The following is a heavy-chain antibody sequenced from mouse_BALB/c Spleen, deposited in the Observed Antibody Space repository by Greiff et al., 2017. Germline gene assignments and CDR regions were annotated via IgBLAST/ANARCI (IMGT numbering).Heavy chain of an antibody. J-gene: IGHJ3*01. CDR2: ISDGGSYT. Sequence: EVMLVESGGGLVKPGGSLKLSCAASGFTFSDYYMYWVRQTPEKRLEWVATISDGGSYTYYPDSVKGRFTISRDNAKNNLYLQMSSLKSEDTAMYYCARDESSTGTATWFAYWGQGTLVTVSA. D-gene: IGHD4-1*02. V-gene: IGHV5-4*02. CDR1: GFTFSDYY. CDR3: ARDESSTGTATWFAY.